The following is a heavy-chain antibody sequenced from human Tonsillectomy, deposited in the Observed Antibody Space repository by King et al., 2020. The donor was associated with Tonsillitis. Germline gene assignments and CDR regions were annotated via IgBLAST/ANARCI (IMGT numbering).Heavy chain of an antibody. Sequence: LVQSGAEVKKPGASVKVSCKASGSTFPAYYVRWVRQAPGQGLEWMGWIDPNSGGTNVAQNFQGRVTMTRDTSISTAYMELSSLRPDDTAIYYCATDVEGTMVTLGYWGQGTLVTVSS. CDR1: GSTFPAYY. CDR2: IDPNSGGT. V-gene: IGHV1-2*02. D-gene: IGHD5-18*01. CDR3: ATDVEGTMVTLGY. J-gene: IGHJ4*02.